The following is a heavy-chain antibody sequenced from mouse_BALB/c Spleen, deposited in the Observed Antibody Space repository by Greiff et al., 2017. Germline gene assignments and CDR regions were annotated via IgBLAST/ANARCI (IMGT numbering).Heavy chain of an antibody. Sequence: EVKLMESGPGLVKPSQSLSLTCTVTGYSITSDYAWNWIRQFPGNKLEWMGYISYSGSTSYNPSLKSRISITRDTSKNRFFLQLNSVTTEDTATYCCARIYYDYGRFAYWGQGTLVTVSA. CDR3: ARIYYDYGRFAY. CDR2: ISYSGST. D-gene: IGHD2-4*01. V-gene: IGHV3-2*02. CDR1: GYSITSDYA. J-gene: IGHJ3*01.